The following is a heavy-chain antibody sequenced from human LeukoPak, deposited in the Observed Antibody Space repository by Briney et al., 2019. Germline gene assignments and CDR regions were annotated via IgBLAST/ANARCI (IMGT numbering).Heavy chain of an antibody. CDR2: INAGNGNT. J-gene: IGHJ4*02. CDR3: ATGLVGYDFWSGYRLDY. D-gene: IGHD3-3*01. CDR1: GYTFTSYA. V-gene: IGHV1-3*01. Sequence: ASVKVSCKASGYTFTSYAMHWVRQAPGQRLEWMGWINAGNGNTKYSQKFQGRVTITRDTSASTAYMELSSLRSEDTAVYYCATGLVGYDFWSGYRLDYWGQGTLVTVSS.